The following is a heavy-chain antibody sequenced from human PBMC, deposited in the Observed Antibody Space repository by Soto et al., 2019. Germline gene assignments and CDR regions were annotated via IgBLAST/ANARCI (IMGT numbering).Heavy chain of an antibody. CDR2: ISSSSYI. D-gene: IGHD3-3*01. Sequence: PGGSLRLSCAASGFTFSSYSMNWVRQAPGKGLEWVSSISSSSYIYYADSVKGRFTISRDNAKNSLYLQMNSLRAEDTAVYYCARGSYYDFRAPWGQGTLVTVSS. J-gene: IGHJ5*02. CDR1: GFTFSSYS. CDR3: ARGSYYDFRAP. V-gene: IGHV3-21*01.